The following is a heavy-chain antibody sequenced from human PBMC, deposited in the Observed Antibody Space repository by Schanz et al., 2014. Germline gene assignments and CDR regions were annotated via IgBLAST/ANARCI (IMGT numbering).Heavy chain of an antibody. Sequence: QGQLVQSGPEVKEPGASVKVSCEASRYTFNTYGLNWVRQAPGQGLEWMGWISAYNGNTNYAQKLQGRVTMTRDTSTSTVYMELSSLRSEDTAVYFCTSEAHNHDGLRSYSNVWGQGTLXTVTS. CDR2: ISAYNGNT. V-gene: IGHV1-18*01. D-gene: IGHD3-10*01. CDR3: TSEAHNHDGLRSYSNV. CDR1: RYTFNTYG. J-gene: IGHJ4*02.